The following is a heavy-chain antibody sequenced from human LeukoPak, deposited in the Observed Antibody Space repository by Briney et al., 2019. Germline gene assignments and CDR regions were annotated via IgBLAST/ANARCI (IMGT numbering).Heavy chain of an antibody. D-gene: IGHD3-9*01. CDR1: GFTVSRNY. Sequence: PGGSLRLSCAASGFTVSRNYMSWVRQAPGKGLEWVSVLYSGGSTNYADSVKGRFTISRDNAKNSLYLQMNSLRAEDTAVYYCARGDYDILTGYPGGYMDVWGKGTTVTISS. J-gene: IGHJ6*03. V-gene: IGHV3-53*01. CDR2: LYSGGST. CDR3: ARGDYDILTGYPGGYMDV.